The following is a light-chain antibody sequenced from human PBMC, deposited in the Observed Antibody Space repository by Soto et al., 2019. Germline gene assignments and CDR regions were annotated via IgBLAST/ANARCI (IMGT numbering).Light chain of an antibody. CDR2: GVS. CDR3: QQYGSSPIT. V-gene: IGKV3-20*01. CDR1: QSVSSSY. Sequence: EIVSKQSPGTLSLSPGERATLCCRASQSVSSSYLVWYQQKVGQAPRLIIYGVSSRVTGIPDRFSGSGSGTDCTLTISRLEPEDVAVYYCQQYGSSPITFGQGTRLEIK. J-gene: IGKJ5*01.